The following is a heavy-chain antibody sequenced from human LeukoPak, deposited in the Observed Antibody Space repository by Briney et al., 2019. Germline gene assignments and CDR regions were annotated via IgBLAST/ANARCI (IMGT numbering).Heavy chain of an antibody. CDR1: GFTFSNSA. D-gene: IGHD6-6*01. V-gene: IGHV3-23*01. CDR2: ISGSGVNT. J-gene: IGHJ4*02. Sequence: GGSLRLSCAASGFTFSNSAMSWVRQAPGKRLEWVSSISGSGVNTYYADSVKGRFTIFKDNSKNTLYLQMNSLRVEDTAVYYCAKEIVPPSGYYFDYWGQGTLVTVSS. CDR3: AKEIVPPSGYYFDY.